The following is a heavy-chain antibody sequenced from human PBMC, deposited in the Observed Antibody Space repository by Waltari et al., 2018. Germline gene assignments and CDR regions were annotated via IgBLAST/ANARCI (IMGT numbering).Heavy chain of an antibody. CDR1: GGSISSTSYY. CDR2: FSYDANT. J-gene: IGHJ4*02. V-gene: IGHV4-39*01. D-gene: IGHD2-15*01. CDR3: ARPGRVGGGSLMGLDY. Sequence: QLQLQESGPGLVKPSETLSLTCSVSGGSISSTSYYCGGIRQPPGKGLEWIGSFSYDANTYYNPSLKSRITISVDTSKNQFSLQLRSVTAADTAIYYCARPGRVGGGSLMGLDYWGQGTLVTVSS.